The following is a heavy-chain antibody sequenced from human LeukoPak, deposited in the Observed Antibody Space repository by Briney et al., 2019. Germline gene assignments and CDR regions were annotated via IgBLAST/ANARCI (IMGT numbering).Heavy chain of an antibody. CDR2: IIPIFGTA. CDR3: ARDGYSYDGWFDP. Sequence: SVKVSCKASGGTFSSYAISWVRQAPGQGPEWMGRIIPIFGTANYAQKFQGRVTITTDESTSTAYMELSSLRSEDTAVYYCARDGYSYDGWFDPWGQGTLVTVSS. D-gene: IGHD5-18*01. V-gene: IGHV1-69*05. J-gene: IGHJ5*02. CDR1: GGTFSSYA.